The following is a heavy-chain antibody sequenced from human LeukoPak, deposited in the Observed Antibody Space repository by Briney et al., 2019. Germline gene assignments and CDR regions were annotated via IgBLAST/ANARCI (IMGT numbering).Heavy chain of an antibody. D-gene: IGHD3-22*01. Sequence: GGSLRLSCAASGFTVSSNYMSWVRQAPGKGLEWVSAISGSGASTYYADSVKGRFTISRDNSKNTLYLQMNSLRAEDTAVYYCAKDSTYYYDSSAYSSYFDYWGQGTLVTVSS. CDR2: ISGSGAST. CDR3: AKDSTYYYDSSAYSSYFDY. J-gene: IGHJ4*02. V-gene: IGHV3-23*01. CDR1: GFTVSSNY.